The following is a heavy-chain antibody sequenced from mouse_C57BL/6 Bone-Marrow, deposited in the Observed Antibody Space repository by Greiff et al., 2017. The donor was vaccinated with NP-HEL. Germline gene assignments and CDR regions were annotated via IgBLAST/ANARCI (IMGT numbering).Heavy chain of an antibody. CDR3: ARLLNGAYYFDY. CDR1: GYTFTSYW. CDR2: IYPGSGST. Sequence: QVQLQQPGAELVKPGASVKMSCKASGYTFTSYWITWVKQRPGQGLEWIGDIYPGSGSTNYNEKFKSKATLTVDQSSSTAYMQLSSLTSEDSAVYYCARLLNGAYYFDYWGQGTTLTVSS. J-gene: IGHJ2*01. V-gene: IGHV1-55*01.